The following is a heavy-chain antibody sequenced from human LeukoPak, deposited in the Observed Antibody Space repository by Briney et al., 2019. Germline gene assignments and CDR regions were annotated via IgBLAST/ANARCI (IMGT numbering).Heavy chain of an antibody. D-gene: IGHD3-10*01. CDR1: GGSFGGYY. J-gene: IGHJ4*02. CDR3: ARGLGSGSYFGY. V-gene: IGHV4-34*01. CDR2: INPSGST. Sequence: SETLSLTCTVYGGSFGGYYWTWIRQPPGKGLEWIGEINPSGSTNYNPSLKSRVTISVDTSKNQFSLKLNSLTAADTSLYYCARGLGSGSYFGYWGQGTLVTVSS.